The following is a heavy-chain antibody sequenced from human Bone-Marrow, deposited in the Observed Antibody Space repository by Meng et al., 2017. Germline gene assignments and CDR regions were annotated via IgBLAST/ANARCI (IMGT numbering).Heavy chain of an antibody. D-gene: IGHD6-19*01. V-gene: IGHV4-39*01. CDR2: IGHSGFT. Sequence: HPQLQESGPGLVRPSEALSPTRRVPGGSISTSGYYWGGTRRPPGKGLEEVGSIGHSGFTYYTPSLKSRVTVSIDTSRNQFSLWLTSVTAADTAVYYCVRSSAWVRTGFDPWGQGTLVTVSS. J-gene: IGHJ5*02. CDR1: GGSISTSGYY. CDR3: VRSSAWVRTGFDP.